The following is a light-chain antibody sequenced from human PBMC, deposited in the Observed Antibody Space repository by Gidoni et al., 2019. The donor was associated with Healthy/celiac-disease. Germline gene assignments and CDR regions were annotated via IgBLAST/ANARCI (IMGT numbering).Light chain of an antibody. J-gene: IGKJ1*01. CDR1: QSVLYSSNNKNY. CDR2: WAS. V-gene: IGKV4-1*01. CDR3: QQYYSTPWT. Sequence: DIVMPQSPDSLAVSLGERATINCKSSQSVLYSSNNKNYLAWYQQKPGQPPKLRIYWASTRESGVPDRFSGSGSGTDFTITISSLQAEDVAVYYCQQYYSTPWTFGQGTKVEIK.